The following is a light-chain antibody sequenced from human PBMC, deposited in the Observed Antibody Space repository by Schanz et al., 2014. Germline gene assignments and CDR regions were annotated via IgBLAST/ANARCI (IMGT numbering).Light chain of an antibody. Sequence: EILMTQSPATLSVSPGAIVTLSCRASQSVGISLAWYHQKPGQAPRLLIYDVSNRATGIPARFSGRGSGTDFTLTISRLEPEDFAVYYCQQYGSSPLTFGGGTKVEIK. CDR2: DVS. CDR1: QSVGIS. V-gene: IGKV3-20*01. CDR3: QQYGSSPLT. J-gene: IGKJ4*01.